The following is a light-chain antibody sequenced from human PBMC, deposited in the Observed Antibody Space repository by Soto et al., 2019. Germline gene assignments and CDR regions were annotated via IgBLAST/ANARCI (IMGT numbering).Light chain of an antibody. V-gene: IGLV2-14*01. CDR3: CSYASGSIYV. Sequence: QSALTQPASVSGSPGQSITISCTGTSSDVGAFNYVSWYLQYPRKAPKLMIYEVGNRPSGVSNRFSGSKSGNTASLTISGLQAEDEADYYCCSYASGSIYVFGTGTKLTVL. CDR1: SSDVGAFNY. J-gene: IGLJ1*01. CDR2: EVG.